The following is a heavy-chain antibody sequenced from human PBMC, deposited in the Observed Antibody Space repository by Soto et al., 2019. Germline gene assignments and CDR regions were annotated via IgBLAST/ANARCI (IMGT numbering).Heavy chain of an antibody. CDR1: GGTFSSYA. V-gene: IGHV1-69*13. CDR2: IIPIFGTA. Sequence: ASVKVSCKASGGTFSSYAISWVRQAPGQGLEWMGGIIPIFGTANYAQKFQGRVTITADESTSTAYMELSSLRSEDTAVYYCARTEGYSSGWYSIMSSAFDIWGQGTMVTVSS. D-gene: IGHD6-19*01. J-gene: IGHJ3*02. CDR3: ARTEGYSSGWYSIMSSAFDI.